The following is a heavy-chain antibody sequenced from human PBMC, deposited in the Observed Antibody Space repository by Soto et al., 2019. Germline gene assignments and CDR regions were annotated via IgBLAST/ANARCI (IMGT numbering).Heavy chain of an antibody. J-gene: IGHJ4*02. V-gene: IGHV3-48*01. CDR3: AKDPLALTKVTNDY. CDR1: GFTFSSYS. Sequence: GGSLRLSCAASGFTFSSYSMNWVRQAPGKGLEWVSYISSSSSTIYYADSVKGRFTVSRDNAKNSLYLQMNSLRAEDTAVYYCAKDPLALTKVTNDYGGQGTLVTVSP. CDR2: ISSSSSTI. D-gene: IGHD4-4*01.